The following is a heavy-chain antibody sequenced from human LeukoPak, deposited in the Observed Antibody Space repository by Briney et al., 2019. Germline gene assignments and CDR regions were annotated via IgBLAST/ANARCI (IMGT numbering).Heavy chain of an antibody. D-gene: IGHD5-18*01. J-gene: IGHJ3*02. V-gene: IGHV1-69*05. CDR2: IIPIFGTA. Sequence: SVKVSCKASGGTFSSYAISWVRQAPGQGLEWMGRIIPIFGTANYAQKFRGRVTITTDESTSTAYMELSNLRSEDTAVYYCARDLYTAMVSWGAFDIWGQGTMVTVSS. CDR3: ARDLYTAMVSWGAFDI. CDR1: GGTFSSYA.